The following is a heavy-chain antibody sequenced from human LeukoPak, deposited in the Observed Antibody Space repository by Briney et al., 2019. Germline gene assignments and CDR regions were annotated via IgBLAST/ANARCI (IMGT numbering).Heavy chain of an antibody. J-gene: IGHJ3*02. CDR1: GFTFDDYA. CDR3: ANDYEYAFDI. Sequence: GGSLRLSCAASGFTFDDYAMHWVRQAPGKGLEWVSGISWNSGSIGYADSVKGRFTISRDNSKNTLYLQMNSLRAEDTAVYYCANDYEYAFDIWGQGTMVTVSS. CDR2: ISWNSGSI. D-gene: IGHD5-12*01. V-gene: IGHV3-9*01.